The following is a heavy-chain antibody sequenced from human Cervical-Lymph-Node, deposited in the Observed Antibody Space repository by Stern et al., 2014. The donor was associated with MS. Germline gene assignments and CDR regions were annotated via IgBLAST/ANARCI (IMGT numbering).Heavy chain of an antibody. V-gene: IGHV3-53*01. CDR1: GFTASRGY. CDR3: ARDTSSPERSDW. J-gene: IGHJ4*02. D-gene: IGHD1-1*01. Sequence: VQLVQSGGGVIQPGGPLRLPCTASGFTASRGYMTWVRQAPGKGLEWVSLITNVGSSFYTDSVKGRFTISRDDSKNTVYLHMTSLRAEDTAMYYCARDTSSPERSDWWGQGTLVTVSS. CDR2: ITNVGSS.